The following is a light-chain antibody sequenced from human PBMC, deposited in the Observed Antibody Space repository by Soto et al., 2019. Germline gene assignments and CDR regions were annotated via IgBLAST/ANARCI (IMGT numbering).Light chain of an antibody. CDR2: DVS. CDR3: SSYTSSSTGV. Sequence: QSVLTEPASVSGSPGQWIIISCTGTSSDVGGYNYVSWYRQHPGKAPKLMIYDVSNRPSGVSNRFSGSKSGNTASLTISGLQAEDEADYYCSSYTSSSTGVFGTGTKVTVL. J-gene: IGLJ1*01. CDR1: SSDVGGYNY. V-gene: IGLV2-14*01.